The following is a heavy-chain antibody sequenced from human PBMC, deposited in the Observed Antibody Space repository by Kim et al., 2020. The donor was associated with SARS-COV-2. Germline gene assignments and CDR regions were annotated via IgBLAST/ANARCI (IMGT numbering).Heavy chain of an antibody. CDR3: ARDVKGSGSSFDY. Sequence: YTPSLQSRVTISVDTSKSQFSLKLSSVTAADTAVYYCARDVKGSGSSFDYWGQGTLVTVSS. V-gene: IGHV4-39*07. D-gene: IGHD6-6*01. J-gene: IGHJ4*02.